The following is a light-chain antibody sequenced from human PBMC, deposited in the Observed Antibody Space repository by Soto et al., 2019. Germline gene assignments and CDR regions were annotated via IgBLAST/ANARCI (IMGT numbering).Light chain of an antibody. CDR1: QSVSNN. CDR3: QHYNNWPPYT. V-gene: IGKV3-15*01. Sequence: EIVMTQSPATLSVSPGEGATLSCRASQSVSNNLAWYQQKPGQAPRLLIYGASTRATGIPARFSGSGSGTEFTLTISSPQSEDFAVYYCQHYNNWPPYTFGQGTILEIK. CDR2: GAS. J-gene: IGKJ2*01.